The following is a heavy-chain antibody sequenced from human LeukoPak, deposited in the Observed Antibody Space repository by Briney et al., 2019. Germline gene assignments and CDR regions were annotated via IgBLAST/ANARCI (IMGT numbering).Heavy chain of an antibody. CDR1: GFTFSSYA. D-gene: IGHD6-13*01. V-gene: IGHV3-23*01. Sequence: GGSLRLSCAASGFTFSSYAMSWVRQAPGKGLEWVSAISGRGGSTYYADSVKGRFTISRDNSKNTLYLQMNSLRAEDTAVYYCAKLQWGIGSWYDYWGQGTLVTVSS. CDR2: ISGRGGST. J-gene: IGHJ4*02. CDR3: AKLQWGIGSWYDY.